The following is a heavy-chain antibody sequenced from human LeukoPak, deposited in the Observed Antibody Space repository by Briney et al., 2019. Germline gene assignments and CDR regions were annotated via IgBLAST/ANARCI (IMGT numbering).Heavy chain of an antibody. CDR1: GGSFSAYY. CDR3: ARGPRRGYNYGWRYYGLDV. D-gene: IGHD5-18*01. J-gene: IGHJ6*02. CDR2: INDSGGT. V-gene: IGHV4-34*01. Sequence: SEALSLTCAVHGGSFSAYYWSWIRQPPGKGLELIGEINDSGGTNYNPSLRGRVTISVDTSKNQFSLMLRSVTAADTVVYWCARGPRRGYNYGWRYYGLDVWGQGTTVTVSS.